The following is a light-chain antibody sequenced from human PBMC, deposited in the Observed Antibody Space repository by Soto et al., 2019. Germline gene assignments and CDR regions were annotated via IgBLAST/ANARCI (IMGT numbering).Light chain of an antibody. J-gene: IGKJ5*01. V-gene: IGKV3-20*01. Sequence: EIVMTQSPATLSVSPVERATLSCRASQSVSSNLAWYQQKPGQAPRLLVFGAYNRATGIPDRFSGSGSGADFTLSIDRLEPEDFAVYYCQQYGSSPPITFGQGTRLEIK. CDR2: GAY. CDR3: QQYGSSPPIT. CDR1: QSVSSN.